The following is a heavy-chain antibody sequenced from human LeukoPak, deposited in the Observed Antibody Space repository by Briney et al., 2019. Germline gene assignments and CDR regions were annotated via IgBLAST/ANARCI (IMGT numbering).Heavy chain of an antibody. CDR3: ARDLRSSLIA. CDR1: GFTFSASW. D-gene: IGHD2/OR15-2a*01. J-gene: IGHJ5*02. V-gene: IGHV3-7*01. CDR2: IKPDGSDK. Sequence: GGSLRLSCAASGFTFSASWMTWVRQAPGKGLEWVANIKPDGSDKNYVDSVKGRFTISRDNADNSLFLQMNSLRAEDTALYYCARDLRSSLIAWGQGILVTVSS.